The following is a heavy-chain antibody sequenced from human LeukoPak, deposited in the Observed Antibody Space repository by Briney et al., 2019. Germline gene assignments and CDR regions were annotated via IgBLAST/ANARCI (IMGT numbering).Heavy chain of an antibody. V-gene: IGHV3-7*01. CDR1: GFTFSGYW. CDR2: IKQDGSEK. CDR3: ARDLRAFFDY. J-gene: IGHJ4*02. Sequence: GGSLRLSCAASGFTFSGYWMTWARQAPGKGLEWVANIKQDGSEKYYVDSVKGRLTISRDNAKNSPYLQMNSLRAEDTAVYYCARDLRAFFDYWGQGTLVTVSS. D-gene: IGHD5/OR15-5a*01.